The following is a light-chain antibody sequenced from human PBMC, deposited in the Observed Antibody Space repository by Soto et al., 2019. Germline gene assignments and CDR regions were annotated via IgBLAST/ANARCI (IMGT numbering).Light chain of an antibody. J-gene: IGLJ1*01. Sequence: QSVLSHPASVSGSPGQTITISCTGTSTDVGGYNAVSWYQHHPGKAPKLIIYEVTHRPSGVSDRFSASKSGNTASLTISGLQAEDEADYYCNSFRVSHLYVFGTRTKVTVL. CDR3: NSFRVSHLYV. CDR2: EVT. V-gene: IGLV2-14*01. CDR1: STDVGGYNA.